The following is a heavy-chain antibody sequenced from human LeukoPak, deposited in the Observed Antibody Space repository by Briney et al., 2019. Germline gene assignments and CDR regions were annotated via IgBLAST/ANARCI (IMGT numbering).Heavy chain of an antibody. Sequence: GGSLRLSCATSGFTVSSYAMSWVRQAPGKGLEWVSSISGSGGSTYYVDSVKGRFTISRDNSKNTLYLQMNSLRAEDTAVYYCAKSHYEYYYDSSGYSPPFDYWGQGTLVTVSS. CDR2: ISGSGGST. V-gene: IGHV3-23*01. CDR3: AKSHYEYYYDSSGYSPPFDY. D-gene: IGHD3-22*01. J-gene: IGHJ4*02. CDR1: GFTVSSYA.